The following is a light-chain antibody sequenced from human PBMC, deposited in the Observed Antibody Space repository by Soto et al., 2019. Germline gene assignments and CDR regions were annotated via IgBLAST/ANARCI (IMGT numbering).Light chain of an antibody. Sequence: EIALTQSPGTLALSPGERATLSCRASQSVTSNYLAWYQQKPGQAPRLLLFGASIRDTGIPVRFSASGSGTDFTLTITRLEPEDFAVYYSHQYGSLPGTVGQGTQVEVK. CDR1: QSVTSNY. V-gene: IGKV3-20*01. J-gene: IGKJ1*01. CDR2: GAS. CDR3: HQYGSLPGT.